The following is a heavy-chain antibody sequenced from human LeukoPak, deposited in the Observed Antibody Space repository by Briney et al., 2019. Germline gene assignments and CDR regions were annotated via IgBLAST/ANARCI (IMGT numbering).Heavy chain of an antibody. J-gene: IGHJ4*02. CDR1: GGSFSGYY. Sequence: SETLSLTCAVYGGSFSGYYWSWIRQPPGKGLEWIGEINHSGSTNYNPSLKSRVTISVDTSKNQFSLQLSSVTAADTAVYYCAGYDYGDYVGYYFDYWGQGTLVTVSS. V-gene: IGHV4-34*01. CDR2: INHSGST. D-gene: IGHD4-17*01. CDR3: AGYDYGDYVGYYFDY.